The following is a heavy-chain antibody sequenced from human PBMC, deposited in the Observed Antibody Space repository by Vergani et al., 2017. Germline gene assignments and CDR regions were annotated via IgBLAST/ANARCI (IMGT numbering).Heavy chain of an antibody. CDR2: IYPGDSDT. J-gene: IGHJ6*03. V-gene: IGHV5-51*01. CDR3: ARASGSHRDYYYYYMDV. Sequence: AQLVQSGAEVKKPGESLKISCKGSGYSFTSYWIGWVRQMPGKGLEWMGIIYPGDSDTRYSPSFQGQVTISADKSISTAYLQWSSLKASDTTMYYCARASGSHRDYYYYYMDVWGKGTTVTVSS. D-gene: IGHD1-26*01. CDR1: GYSFTSYW.